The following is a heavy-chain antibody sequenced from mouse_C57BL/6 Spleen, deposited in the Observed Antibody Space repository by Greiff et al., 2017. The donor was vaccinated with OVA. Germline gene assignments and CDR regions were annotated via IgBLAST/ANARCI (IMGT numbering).Heavy chain of an antibody. Sequence: QVQLQQSGAELVRPGASVTLSCKASGYTFTDYEMHWVKQTPVHGLEWIGAIDPETGGTAYNQKFKGKAILTADKSSSTAYMELRSLTSEDSAVYYCTRFKTAQATWGYFDYWGQGTTLTVSS. CDR1: GYTFTDYE. CDR2: IDPETGGT. D-gene: IGHD3-2*02. CDR3: TRFKTAQATWGYFDY. J-gene: IGHJ2*01. V-gene: IGHV1-15*01.